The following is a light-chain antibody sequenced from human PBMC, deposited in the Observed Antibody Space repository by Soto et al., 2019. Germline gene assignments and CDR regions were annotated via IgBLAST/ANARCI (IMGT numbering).Light chain of an antibody. V-gene: IGKV1-5*01. J-gene: IGKJ2*02. CDR3: QQYNSYPCT. CDR1: QSISSW. CDR2: DAS. Sequence: DIQMTQSPSTLSASVGDRVTITCRASQSISSWLAWYQQKPGKAPKLLIYDASSVESGVPSRFSGSGSGTEFTLTISSLQTDDFATYYCQQYNSYPCTFGQGTKLEIK.